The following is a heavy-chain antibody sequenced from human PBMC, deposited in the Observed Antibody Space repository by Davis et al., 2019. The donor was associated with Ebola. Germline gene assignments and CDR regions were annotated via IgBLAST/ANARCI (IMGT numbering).Heavy chain of an antibody. CDR3: AREVDGVFDY. J-gene: IGHJ4*02. CDR1: GFTFSGSA. Sequence: GESLKISCAASGFTFSGSAMHWVRQASGKGLEWVGRIRSKANSYATAYAASVKGRFTISRDDSKNTAYLQMNSLKTEDTAVYYCAREVDGVFDYWGQGTLVTVSS. V-gene: IGHV3-73*01. D-gene: IGHD5-24*01. CDR2: IRSKANSYAT.